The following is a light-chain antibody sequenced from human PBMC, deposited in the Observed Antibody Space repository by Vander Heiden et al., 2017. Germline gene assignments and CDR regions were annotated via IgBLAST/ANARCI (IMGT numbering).Light chain of an antibody. CDR2: GAS. Sequence: EIVITHSPATLSVSRGESATLSCSASQSVSSNLAWYQQKPGQAPRLLIYGASTRATGIPARFSGSGSGTEFTLTISSLQSEDFAVYYCQQYYNWPLTFAGGTKVEIK. V-gene: IGKV3-15*01. J-gene: IGKJ4*01. CDR3: QQYYNWPLT. CDR1: QSVSSN.